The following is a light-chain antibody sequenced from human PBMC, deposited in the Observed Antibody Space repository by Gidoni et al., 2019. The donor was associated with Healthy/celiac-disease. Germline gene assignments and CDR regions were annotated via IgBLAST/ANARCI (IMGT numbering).Light chain of an antibody. CDR1: QSVSSSY. J-gene: IGKJ2*01. V-gene: IGKV3-20*01. CDR3: QQYGSSPVYT. Sequence: EIVLTQSPGPLSLSPGERATLSCRASQSVSSSYLAWYQQKPGQAPRLLIYGASSRATGIPDRFSGSGSGTDFTLTISRLEPEDFAVYYCQQYGSSPVYTFGQXTKLEIK. CDR2: GAS.